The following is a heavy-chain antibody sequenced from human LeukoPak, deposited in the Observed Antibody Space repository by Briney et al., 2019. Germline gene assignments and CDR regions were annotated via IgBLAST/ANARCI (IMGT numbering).Heavy chain of an antibody. Sequence: GASVKVSCMASGYTFTGYYMHWVRQAPGQGLEWMGWINPNSGGTNYAQKFQGRVTMTRDTSISTAYMELSRLKSDDTAVYYCAREPHNVLRFLEFIDYWGQGTLVTVSS. V-gene: IGHV1-2*02. D-gene: IGHD3-3*01. CDR1: GYTFTGYY. CDR2: INPNSGGT. CDR3: AREPHNVLRFLEFIDY. J-gene: IGHJ4*02.